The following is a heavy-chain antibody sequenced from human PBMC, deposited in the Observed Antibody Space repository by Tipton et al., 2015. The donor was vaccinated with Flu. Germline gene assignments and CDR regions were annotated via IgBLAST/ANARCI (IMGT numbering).Heavy chain of an antibody. CDR3: ARAGAHGYTLVQDS. Sequence: TLSLTCAVHGGSFSNYYWSWIRQAPGKGLEWIGDINHTGSTNYNPSLKSRVIISVDTSKNQFSLKLSSVTAADTAVYYCARAGAHGYTLVQDSWGQGALVTVSS. J-gene: IGHJ4*02. D-gene: IGHD5-24*01. CDR1: GGSFSNYY. V-gene: IGHV4-34*01. CDR2: INHTGST.